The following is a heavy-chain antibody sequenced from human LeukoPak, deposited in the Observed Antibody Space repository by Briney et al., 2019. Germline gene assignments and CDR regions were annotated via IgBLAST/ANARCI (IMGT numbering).Heavy chain of an antibody. Sequence: GGSLRLSCAASRFTLSNYWMGWVRQAPGKGLEWVANIKQDGSETYYVDSVRGRFTISRDNAKNSLSLQMNSLRAEDTAVYYCARQRGSGCLDYWGQGTLVTVSS. V-gene: IGHV3-7*01. CDR3: ARQRGSGCLDY. J-gene: IGHJ4*02. CDR1: RFTLSNYW. D-gene: IGHD6-19*01. CDR2: IKQDGSET.